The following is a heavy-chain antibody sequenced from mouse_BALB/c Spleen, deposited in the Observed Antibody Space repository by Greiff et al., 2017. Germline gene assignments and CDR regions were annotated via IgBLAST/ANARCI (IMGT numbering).Heavy chain of an antibody. V-gene: IGHV2-6-2*01. Sequence: VQLQESGPDLVAPSQSLSITCTVSGFSLTSYGVHWVRQPPGKGLEWLVVIWSDGSTTYNSALKSRLSISKDNSKSQVFLKMNSLQTDDTAMYYCARHEGYGNAWFAYWGQGTLVTVSA. CDR2: IWSDGST. CDR3: ARHEGYGNAWFAY. J-gene: IGHJ3*01. CDR1: GFSLTSYG. D-gene: IGHD2-10*02.